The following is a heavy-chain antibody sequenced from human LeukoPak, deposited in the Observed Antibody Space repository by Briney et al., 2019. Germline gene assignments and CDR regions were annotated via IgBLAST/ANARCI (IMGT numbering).Heavy chain of an antibody. V-gene: IGHV1-46*04. J-gene: IGHJ4*02. Sequence: ASVKVSCKTSGYTFSDWYIHWVRQAPGQGLEWMGVIYPSDGRTTYAQGMQGRVTMTRDTSTSAVYMELSSLRSEDTAVYYCARGALRQWPYTYWGQGTLVTVSS. CDR2: IYPSDGRT. D-gene: IGHD6-19*01. CDR3: ARGALRQWPYTY. CDR1: GYTFSDWY.